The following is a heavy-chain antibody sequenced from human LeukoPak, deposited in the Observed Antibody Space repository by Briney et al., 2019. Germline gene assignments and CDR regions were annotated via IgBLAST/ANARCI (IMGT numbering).Heavy chain of an antibody. CDR2: IYYSGST. D-gene: IGHD4-17*01. J-gene: IGHJ4*02. CDR1: GGSISSYY. V-gene: IGHV4-59*12. CDR3: ARYDYGEMYDY. Sequence: SETLSLTCTVSGGSISSYYWSWIRQPPGKGLEWIGYIYYSGSTNYNPSLKSRVTISVDTSKNQFSLKLSSVTAADTAVYYCARYDYGEMYDYWGQGTLVTVSS.